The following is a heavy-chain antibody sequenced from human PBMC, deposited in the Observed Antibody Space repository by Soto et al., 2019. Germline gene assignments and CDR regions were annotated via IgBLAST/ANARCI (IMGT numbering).Heavy chain of an antibody. CDR1: GFTYSNAW. CDR3: TTYYDFWSGYWALFDS. J-gene: IGHJ4*02. V-gene: IGHV3-15*01. Sequence: AXGFTYSNAWMSWVRHAPGKGLEWVGRIKIKTDGGTTDYAAPVKGRFTISRDDSKNTLYLQMNSLKNEDTAVYYCTTYYDFWSGYWALFDSWGQGTLVTVYS. CDR2: IKIKTDGGTT. D-gene: IGHD3-3*01.